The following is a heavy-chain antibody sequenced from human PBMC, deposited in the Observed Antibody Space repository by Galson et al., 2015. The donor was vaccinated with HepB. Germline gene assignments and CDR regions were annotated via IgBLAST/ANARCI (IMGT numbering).Heavy chain of an antibody. CDR2: ISVDDDNT. CDR1: GYTFSSYA. J-gene: IGHJ3*02. Sequence: SVKVSCKASGYTFSSYAINWVRQAPGQGLEWMGWISVDDDNTNYAQRLQDRLTMSTDTSTNTAYMELRSLRSDDTAVYYCAREMTTNDGFDIWGQGTMVTVSS. CDR3: AREMTTNDGFDI. D-gene: IGHD5-24*01. V-gene: IGHV1-18*01.